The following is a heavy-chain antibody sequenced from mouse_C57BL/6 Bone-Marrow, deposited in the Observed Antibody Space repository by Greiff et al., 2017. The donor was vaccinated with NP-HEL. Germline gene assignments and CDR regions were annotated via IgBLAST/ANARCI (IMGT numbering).Heavy chain of an antibody. CDR2: IYPRSGNT. CDR3: ARERNWAWFAY. CDR1: GYTFTSYG. Sequence: VQLQQSGAELARPGASVKLSCKASGYTFTSYGISWVKQRTGPGLEWIGEIYPRSGNTYYNEKFKGKATLTADKSSSTAYMELRSLTSEDSAVYFCARERNWAWFAYWGQGTLVTVSA. J-gene: IGHJ3*01. D-gene: IGHD4-1*01. V-gene: IGHV1-81*01.